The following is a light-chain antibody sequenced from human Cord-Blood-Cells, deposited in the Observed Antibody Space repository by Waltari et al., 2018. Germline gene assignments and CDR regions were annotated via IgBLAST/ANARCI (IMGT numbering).Light chain of an antibody. CDR3: SSYTSSSTYV. V-gene: IGLV2-14*01. J-gene: IGLJ1*01. Sequence: QSALTQPASVSGSPGQPITISCTGTSSDVVGSNHVSWYQQHPGKAPKLMIYDVSKRPSGVSNRFSGSKSGNTASLTISGLQAEDEADYYCSSYTSSSTYVFGTGTKVTVL. CDR1: SSDVVGSNH. CDR2: DVS.